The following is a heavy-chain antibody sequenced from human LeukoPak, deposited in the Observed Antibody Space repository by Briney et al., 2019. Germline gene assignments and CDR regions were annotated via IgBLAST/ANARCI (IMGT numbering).Heavy chain of an antibody. CDR1: GTTFPDHG. CDR3: ARGRYFDY. CDR2: INWDGGST. Sequence: GGSLRLSCAAPGTTFPDHGMSWVRQAPGKGLEWVSGINWDGGSTGYGDSVKGRFTISRDNAKNTLYLQMNSLRAEDTAVYYCARGRYFDYWGQGTLVTVSS. V-gene: IGHV3-20*04. J-gene: IGHJ4*02.